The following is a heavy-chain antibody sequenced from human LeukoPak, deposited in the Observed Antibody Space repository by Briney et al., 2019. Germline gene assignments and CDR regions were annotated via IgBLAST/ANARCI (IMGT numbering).Heavy chain of an antibody. V-gene: IGHV4-30-4*08. J-gene: IGHJ2*01. CDR1: GDSISSSDYY. D-gene: IGHD1-1*01. CDR2: IYYSGST. Sequence: PSETLSLTCTVSGDSISSSDYYWSWIRQPPGKGLEWIGFIYYSGSTYYNPSLKSRVTISVDTSKNQFSLRLSSVTAADTAVYYCARETTAGWYFDLWGRGTLVTVSS. CDR3: ARETTAGWYFDL.